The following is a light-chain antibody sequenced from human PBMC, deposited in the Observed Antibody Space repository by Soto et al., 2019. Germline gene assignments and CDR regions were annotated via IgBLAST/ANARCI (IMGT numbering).Light chain of an antibody. CDR3: SSYAGSNNWGV. J-gene: IGLJ1*01. V-gene: IGLV2-8*01. Sequence: QSALTQPPSASGSPGQSVTISCTGTSSDVGGYNYVSWYQQHPGKAPKLMIYEVSKRPSGVPDRFSGSKSGNTASLTVSGLQAEDEGDYYCSSYAGSNNWGVFGTGTKLTVL. CDR1: SSDVGGYNY. CDR2: EVS.